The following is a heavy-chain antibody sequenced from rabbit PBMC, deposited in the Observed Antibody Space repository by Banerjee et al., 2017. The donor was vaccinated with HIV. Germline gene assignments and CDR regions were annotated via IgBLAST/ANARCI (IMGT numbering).Heavy chain of an antibody. CDR1: RFDFSSYY. J-gene: IGHJ4*01. Sequence: QLKESGGGLVQPGGSLTLSCKASRFDFSSYYMSWVRQAPGKGLEWIGYIDPLFGNTYYASWVNGRFTISSHNAQNTLYLQLNSLTAADTATYFCARDVAADIIYIFTLWGPGTLVTVS. D-gene: IGHD8-1*01. V-gene: IGHV1S7*01. CDR2: IDPLFGNT. CDR3: ARDVAADIIYIFTL.